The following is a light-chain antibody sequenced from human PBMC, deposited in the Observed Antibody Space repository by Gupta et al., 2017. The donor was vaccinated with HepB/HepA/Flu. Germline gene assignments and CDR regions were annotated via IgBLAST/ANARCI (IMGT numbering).Light chain of an antibody. CDR2: LGS. CDR3: MQALHTPPT. Sequence: DIVMTQSPLSLPVTPGEPASISCRSPQSLLHSNGYNYLDWYVQKPGQSPQLLIYLGSDRASGVPDRFSGSGSGTDFTLKISRGEAEDVGVYYCMQALHTPPTFGGGTKVEIK. V-gene: IGKV2-28*01. J-gene: IGKJ4*01. CDR1: QSLLHSNGYNY.